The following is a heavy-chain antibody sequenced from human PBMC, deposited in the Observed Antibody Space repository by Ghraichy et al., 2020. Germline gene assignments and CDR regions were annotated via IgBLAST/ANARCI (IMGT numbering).Heavy chain of an antibody. V-gene: IGHV1-18*01. D-gene: IGHD2-15*01. CDR2: ISAYNGNT. CDR3: ARVSYCSGGSCSRRFSAWFDP. J-gene: IGHJ5*02. Sequence: VKVSCKASGYTFTSYGISWVRQAPGQGLEWMGWISAYNGNTNYAQKLQGRVTMTTDTSTSTAYMELRSLRSDDTAVYYCARVSYCSGGSCSRRFSAWFDPWGQGTLVTVSS. CDR1: GYTFTSYG.